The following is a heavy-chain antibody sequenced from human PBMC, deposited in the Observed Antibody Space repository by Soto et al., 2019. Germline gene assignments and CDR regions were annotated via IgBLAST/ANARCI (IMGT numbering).Heavy chain of an antibody. J-gene: IGHJ6*03. CDR3: ARDACSGGSCYPYYYYYMDV. CDR1: GYTFTSYY. CDR2: INPSGGST. V-gene: IGHV1-46*01. D-gene: IGHD2-15*01. Sequence: ASVKVSCKASGYTFTSYYMHWVRQAPGQGLEWMGIINPSGGSTSYAQKFQGRVTMTRDTSTSTVYMELSSLRSEDTAVYYCARDACSGGSCYPYYYYYMDVWGKGTTVTVSS.